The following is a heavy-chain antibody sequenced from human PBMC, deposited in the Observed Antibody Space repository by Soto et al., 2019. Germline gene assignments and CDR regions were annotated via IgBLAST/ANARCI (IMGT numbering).Heavy chain of an antibody. CDR2: ISSSGSTT. Sequence: PGGSLRLSCAASGFTFSSHDVNWVRQAPGEGLEWVSYISSSGSTTYYADSVKGRFTISRDNAKNSLYLQMNSLRVEDTAVYYCARDLYPVGSSHPFDPWGQGTLVTVSS. CDR1: GFTFSSHD. J-gene: IGHJ5*02. D-gene: IGHD3-10*01. CDR3: ARDLYPVGSSHPFDP. V-gene: IGHV3-48*03.